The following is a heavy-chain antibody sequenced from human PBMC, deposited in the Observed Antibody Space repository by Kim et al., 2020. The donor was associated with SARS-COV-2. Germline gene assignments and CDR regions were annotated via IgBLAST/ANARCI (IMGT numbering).Heavy chain of an antibody. CDR3: ARDHNYDFWSGFYGMDV. Sequence: GGSLRLSCAASGFTFSSYAMHWVRQAPGKGLEWVAVISYDGSNKYYADSVKGRFTISRDNSKNTLYLQMNSLRAEDTAVYYCARDHNYDFWSGFYGMDVWGQGTTVTVSS. V-gene: IGHV3-30-3*01. D-gene: IGHD3-3*01. J-gene: IGHJ6*02. CDR2: ISYDGSNK. CDR1: GFTFSSYA.